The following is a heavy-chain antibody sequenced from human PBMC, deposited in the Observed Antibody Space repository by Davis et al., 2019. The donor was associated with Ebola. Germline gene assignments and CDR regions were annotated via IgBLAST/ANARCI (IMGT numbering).Heavy chain of an antibody. CDR2: MYYAGST. CDR1: GGSISSYY. D-gene: IGHD1/OR15-1a*01. CDR3: ARVPTTSNWFDP. Sequence: SETLSLTCTVSGGSISSYYWSWIRQPPGKGLEWIGYMYYAGSTNYNPSLKSRVTISVDTSKNQFSLKLSSVTAADTAVYYCARVPTTSNWFDPWGQGTLVTVSS. J-gene: IGHJ5*02. V-gene: IGHV4-59*01.